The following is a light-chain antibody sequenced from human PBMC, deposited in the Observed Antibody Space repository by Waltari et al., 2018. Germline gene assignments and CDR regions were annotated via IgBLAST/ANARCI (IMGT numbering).Light chain of an antibody. Sequence: DFQMTQSPSSLSASVGDRVTITCRASQSISTYLHWYQQKPGKAPNLLIYAASSLQSGVTSRFSGSGSGTDFTLTISSLQPEDFATYYCQQSYSPLTFGGGIKVEIK. CDR3: QQSYSPLT. CDR2: AAS. CDR1: QSISTY. J-gene: IGKJ4*01. V-gene: IGKV1-39*01.